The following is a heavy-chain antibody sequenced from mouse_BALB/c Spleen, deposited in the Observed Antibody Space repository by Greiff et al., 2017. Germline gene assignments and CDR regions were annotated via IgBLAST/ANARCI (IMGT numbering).Heavy chain of an antibody. J-gene: IGHJ4*01. D-gene: IGHD2-14*01. CDR3: ARAYYRYEGDYYAMDY. CDR1: GFTFSDYY. V-gene: IGHV5-4*02. CDR2: ISDGGSYT. Sequence: EVMLVESGGGLVKPGGSLKLSCAASGFTFSDYYMYWVRQTPEKRLEWVATISDGGSYTYYPDSVKGRFTISRDNAKNNLYLQMSSLKSEDTAMYYCARAYYRYEGDYYAMDYWGQGTSVTVSS.